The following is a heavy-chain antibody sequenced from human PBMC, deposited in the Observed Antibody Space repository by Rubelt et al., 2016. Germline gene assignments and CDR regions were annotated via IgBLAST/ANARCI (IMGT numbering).Heavy chain of an antibody. V-gene: IGHV3-72*01. Sequence: DHYIEWVRQAPGKGLEWVGRIRDKTKSYSTEFAASVKGRFTISRDDSKNSVSVQMNSLKTEDTAAYYCTTEVWFGETGDMDVWGQGTTVTVSS. CDR3: TTEVWFGETGDMDV. CDR1: DHY. D-gene: IGHD3-10*01. CDR2: IRDKTKSYST. J-gene: IGHJ6*02.